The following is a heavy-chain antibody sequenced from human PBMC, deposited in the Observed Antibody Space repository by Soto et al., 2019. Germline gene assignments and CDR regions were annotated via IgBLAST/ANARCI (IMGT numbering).Heavy chain of an antibody. D-gene: IGHD2-15*01. CDR1: GFTFSSYS. Sequence: GGSLRLSSASSGFTFSSYSMNWVRQAPGKGLEWVSSISSSSSYIYYADTKKGRFTIYRDNAKNSLYLQMNNLRPEDMTVHYCARDRDCSGHRSPFDHWGQSTLVTVSS. J-gene: IGHJ4*02. CDR2: ISSSSSYI. V-gene: IGHV3-21*01. CDR3: ARDRDCSGHRSPFDH.